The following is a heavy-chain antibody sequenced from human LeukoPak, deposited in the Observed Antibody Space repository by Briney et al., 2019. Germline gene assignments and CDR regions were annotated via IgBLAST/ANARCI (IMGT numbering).Heavy chain of an antibody. CDR1: GVSISGHY. D-gene: IGHD3-22*01. CDR3: ARLLDNDSSGDPDTFDM. CDR2: VYYSGRT. V-gene: IGHV4-59*11. Sequence: PSETLSLACTVSGVSISGHYWSWIRQPPGNGLEWIGFVYYSGRTRYSPSLHSRVTISADTSKNHLSLKLTSVIAAVTAVYYCARLLDNDSSGDPDTFDMWGQGIKVTVSS. J-gene: IGHJ3*02.